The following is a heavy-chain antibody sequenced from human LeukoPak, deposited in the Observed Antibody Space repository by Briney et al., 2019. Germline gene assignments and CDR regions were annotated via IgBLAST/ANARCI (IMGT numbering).Heavy chain of an antibody. CDR1: GYTFTSYY. Sequence: ASVEVSCKASGYTFTSYYMHWVRQAPGQGLEWMGIINPSGGSTSYAQKFQGRVTMTRDTSTSTVYMELSSLRSEDTAVYYCARVPYGDYVSNWFDPWGQGTLVTVSS. CDR3: ARVPYGDYVSNWFDP. J-gene: IGHJ5*02. V-gene: IGHV1-46*01. CDR2: INPSGGST. D-gene: IGHD4-17*01.